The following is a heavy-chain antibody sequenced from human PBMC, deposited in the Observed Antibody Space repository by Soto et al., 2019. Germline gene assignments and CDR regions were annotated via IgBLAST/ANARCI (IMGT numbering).Heavy chain of an antibody. J-gene: IGHJ4*02. CDR1: GGTFSSYA. CDR3: ARRRGLDYGDFH. D-gene: IGHD4-17*01. Sequence: SVKVSCKASGGTFSSYAISWVRQAPGQGLEWMGGIIPIFGTANYAQKFQGRVTITADEPTSTAYMELSSPRSEDTAVYYCARRRGLDYGDFHWGQGTLVTVSS. V-gene: IGHV1-69*13. CDR2: IIPIFGTA.